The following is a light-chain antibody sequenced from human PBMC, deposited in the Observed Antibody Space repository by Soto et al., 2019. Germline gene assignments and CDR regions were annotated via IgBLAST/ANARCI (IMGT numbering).Light chain of an antibody. J-gene: IGKJ2*01. CDR3: QQYDNLHPFMYT. V-gene: IGKV1-33*01. CDR1: QDISNY. Sequence: DIQMTQSPSSLSASVGDRVTITCQASQDISNYLNWYQQKPGKAPKLLIYDASNLETGVPSRFSGSGSGTDFTFTISSLQPEDIATYYCQQYDNLHPFMYTFGQGTKLEI. CDR2: DAS.